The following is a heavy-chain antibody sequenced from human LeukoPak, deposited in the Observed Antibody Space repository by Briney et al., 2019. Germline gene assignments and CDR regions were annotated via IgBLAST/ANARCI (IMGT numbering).Heavy chain of an antibody. V-gene: IGHV3-30*04. D-gene: IGHD6-13*01. Sequence: GGSLRLSCAASGFTFSSYAMSWVRQAPGKGLEWLSTISNDGKNKYYAGSVRGRFTISRDNSRDTFYLQLTSLRPEDTAIYYCARELAEWGPGTLVTVSA. CDR2: ISNDGKNK. CDR3: ARELAE. J-gene: IGHJ4*02. CDR1: GFTFSSYA.